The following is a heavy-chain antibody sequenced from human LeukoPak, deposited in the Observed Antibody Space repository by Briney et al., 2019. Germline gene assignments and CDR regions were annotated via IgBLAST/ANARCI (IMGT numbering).Heavy chain of an antibody. V-gene: IGHV5-51*01. CDR2: IYPSDSDT. CDR1: GYSFTSYW. J-gene: IGHJ4*02. D-gene: IGHD3-16*01. Sequence: SGESLKISCKGSGYSFTSYWIGWVRQMPGKGLEWMGIIYPSDSDTRYSPSFQGQVTISADKSISTAYLQWSSLKASVTAMYYCARRILSAYRSDFDYWGQGTLVTVSS. CDR3: ARRILSAYRSDFDY.